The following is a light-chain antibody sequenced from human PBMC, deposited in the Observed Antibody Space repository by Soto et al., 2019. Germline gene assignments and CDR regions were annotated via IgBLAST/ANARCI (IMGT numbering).Light chain of an antibody. CDR3: QQYGRSPYT. V-gene: IGKV3-20*01. CDR1: QSVSSSY. J-gene: IGKJ2*01. Sequence: EIVLTQSPGTLSLSPGERATLSCWASQSVSSSYLAWYQQKPGQAPRLLIHGTSRRATGIPDRFSGSGSGTDFTLTISRVEPEDFAVYYCQQYGRSPYTFGLGTKLEIK. CDR2: GTS.